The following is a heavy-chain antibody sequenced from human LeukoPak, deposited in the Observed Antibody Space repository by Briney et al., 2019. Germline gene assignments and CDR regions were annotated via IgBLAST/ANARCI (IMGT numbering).Heavy chain of an antibody. D-gene: IGHD5-12*01. J-gene: IGHJ4*02. CDR3: ARDIYSGYDSVGLDY. Sequence: PQASVKVSCKASGYTFTGYYMHWVRQAPGQGLEWMGCINPNSGDTNYAQKFQGRVTMTRDTSISTAYMELSRLRSDDTAVYYCARDIYSGYDSVGLDYWGQGTLVTVSS. CDR2: INPNSGDT. CDR1: GYTFTGYY. V-gene: IGHV1-2*02.